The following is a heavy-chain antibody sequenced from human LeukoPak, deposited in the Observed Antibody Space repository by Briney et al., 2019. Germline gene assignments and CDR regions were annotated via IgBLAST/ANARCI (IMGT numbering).Heavy chain of an antibody. CDR1: GFTFCSYE. Sequence: PGGSLRLSCAASGFTFCSYEMNWVRQAPGKGLEWVSYISSSGSTIYYADSVKGRFTISRDNAKNSLYLQMNSLRAEDTAVYYCASSLRDGYTHWPAFDIWGQGTMVTVSS. CDR3: ASSLRDGYTHWPAFDI. V-gene: IGHV3-48*03. CDR2: ISSSGSTI. J-gene: IGHJ3*02. D-gene: IGHD5-24*01.